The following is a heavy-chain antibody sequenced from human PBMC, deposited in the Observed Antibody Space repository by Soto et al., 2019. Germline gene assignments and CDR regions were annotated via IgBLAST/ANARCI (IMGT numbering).Heavy chain of an antibody. CDR3: ARYSVSYYYGMDV. Sequence: SETLSLTCTVSGGSISSGDYYWSWIRQPPGKGLEWIGYIYYSGSTYYNPSLKSRVTISVDASKNQFSLKLSSVTAADTAVYYCARYSVSYYYGMDVWGQGTTVTVSS. V-gene: IGHV4-30-4*01. J-gene: IGHJ6*02. CDR1: GGSISSGDYY. CDR2: IYYSGST. D-gene: IGHD2-21*01.